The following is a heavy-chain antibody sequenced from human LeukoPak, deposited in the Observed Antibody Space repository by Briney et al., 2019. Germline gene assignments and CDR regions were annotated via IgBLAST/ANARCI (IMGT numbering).Heavy chain of an antibody. J-gene: IGHJ4*02. CDR2: IYYSGST. V-gene: IGHV4-59*01. CDR1: RGSISSYY. CDR3: AGSSTVTTRSLVY. D-gene: IGHD4-17*01. Sequence: SETLSLTCTVSRGSISSYYWSWIRQPPGKGLEWIGYIYYSGSTNYNPSLKSRVTISVDTSKNQFSLKLSSVTAADTAVYYCAGSSTVTTRSLVYWGQGTLVTVSS.